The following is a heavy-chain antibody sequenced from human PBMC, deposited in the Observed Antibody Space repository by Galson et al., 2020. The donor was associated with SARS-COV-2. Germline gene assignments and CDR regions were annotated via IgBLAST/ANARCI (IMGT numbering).Heavy chain of an antibody. CDR3: AKDIRGGFYHGMDV. CDR2: ISWNSGSI. Sequence: GGSLRLSCAASGFTFDDYAMYWVRQAPGNGLEWVSGISWNSGSIGYADSVKGRFTISRDNAKNSLYLQMNSLRAEDTALYYCAKDIRGGFYHGMDVWGQGTTVTVSS. J-gene: IGHJ6*02. CDR1: GFTFDDYA. V-gene: IGHV3-9*01. D-gene: IGHD3-16*01.